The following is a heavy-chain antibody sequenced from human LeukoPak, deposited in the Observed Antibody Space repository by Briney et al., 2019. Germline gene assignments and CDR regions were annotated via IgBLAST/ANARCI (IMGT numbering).Heavy chain of an antibody. J-gene: IGHJ4*02. CDR1: GGSISSYY. D-gene: IGHD6-13*01. CDR2: IYTSGST. V-gene: IGHV4-4*07. Sequence: SETLSLTCTVSGGSISSYYWSWIRQPAGKGLEWIGRIYTSGSTNYNPSLKSRVTMSVDTSKNQFSLKLYSVTAADTAVYYCARGRYSSSWYSLFDYWGQGTLVTVSS. CDR3: ARGRYSSSWYSLFDY.